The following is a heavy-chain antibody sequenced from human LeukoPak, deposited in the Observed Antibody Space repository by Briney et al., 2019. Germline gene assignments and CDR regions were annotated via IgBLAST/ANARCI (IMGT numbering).Heavy chain of an antibody. CDR3: GEGDVIEVVVAALDY. Sequence: GGSLRLSCAASGFTFSSYAMSWVRQAPGKGLEWVSAISGSGGSTYYADSVKGRFTISRDNSKNTLYLQMNSLRAEDTAVYYCGEGDVIEVVVAALDYWGQGTLVTVSS. J-gene: IGHJ4*02. D-gene: IGHD2-15*01. V-gene: IGHV3-23*01. CDR2: ISGSGGST. CDR1: GFTFSSYA.